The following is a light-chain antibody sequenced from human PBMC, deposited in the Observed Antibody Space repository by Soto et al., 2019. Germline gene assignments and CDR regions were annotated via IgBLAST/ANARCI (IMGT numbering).Light chain of an antibody. Sequence: QSVLTQPPSASGTPGQRVSISFSGSRSNIGSNTVNWYQQLPGTAPKLLIYTNNPRPSGVPDRFSGSKSGTSASLAIRGLPSEDEADYYCAAWDDSLNGVVFGGGTKLTVL. CDR3: AAWDDSLNGVV. J-gene: IGLJ2*01. V-gene: IGLV1-44*01. CDR2: TNN. CDR1: RSNIGSNT.